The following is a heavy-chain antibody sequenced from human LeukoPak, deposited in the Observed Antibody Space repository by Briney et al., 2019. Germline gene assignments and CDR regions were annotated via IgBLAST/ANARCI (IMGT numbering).Heavy chain of an antibody. CDR2: TYYRSKWYN. V-gene: IGHV6-1*01. CDR3: AREGYSYRHYYYYMDV. CDR1: GDSVSSNSAA. D-gene: IGHD5-18*01. J-gene: IGHJ6*03. Sequence: SQTLSLTCAISGDSVSSNSAAWNWIRQPPSRGLEWLGRTYYRSKWYNDYAVSVKSRITINPDTSKNQFSLQLNSVTPEDTAVYYCAREGYSYRHYYYYMDVWGKGTTVTVSS.